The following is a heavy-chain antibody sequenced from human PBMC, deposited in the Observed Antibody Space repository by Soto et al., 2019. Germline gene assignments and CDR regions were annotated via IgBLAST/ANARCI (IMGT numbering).Heavy chain of an antibody. D-gene: IGHD6-6*01. J-gene: IGHJ4*02. V-gene: IGHV3-73*02. CDR3: TSKYSSSSYYFDY. CDR1: GFPFSGSA. CDR2: IRSKANSYAT. Sequence: EVQLVESGGGLVQPGGSLKLSCAASGFPFSGSAMHWVRQASGKGLGWVGRIRSKANSYATAYAASVKGRFTICRDDSKNTAYLQMNSLKTEDTAVYYCTSKYSSSSYYFDYWGQGTLVTVSS.